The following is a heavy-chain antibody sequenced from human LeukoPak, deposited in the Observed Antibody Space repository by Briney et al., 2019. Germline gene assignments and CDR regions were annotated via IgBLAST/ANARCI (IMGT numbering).Heavy chain of an antibody. D-gene: IGHD4-11*01. V-gene: IGHV6-1*01. Sequence: SQTLSLTCAISGDSVSSNSAAWNWIRQSPSRGLEWLVRTYYRSKLYNDYAVSVKSRITINPDTSKNQFSLQLNSVTPEDTAVYYCARERKPATVTTYWFDPWGQGTLVTVSS. CDR2: TYYRSKLYN. CDR3: ARERKPATVTTYWFDP. J-gene: IGHJ5*02. CDR1: GDSVSSNSAA.